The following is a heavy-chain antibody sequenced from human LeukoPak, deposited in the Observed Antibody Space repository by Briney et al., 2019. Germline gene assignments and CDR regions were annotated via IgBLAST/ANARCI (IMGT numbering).Heavy chain of an antibody. CDR1: GFTVSSNY. V-gene: IGHV3-53*01. Sequence: GGSLRLSCAASGFTVSSNYMSWVRQAPGKGLEWVSVIYSGGSTYYADSVKGRFTISRDNSKNTLYLQMNSLRAEDTAVYYGARGHGSGSYCFDYWGQGTLVTVSS. CDR3: ARGHGSGSYCFDY. CDR2: IYSGGST. J-gene: IGHJ4*02. D-gene: IGHD3-10*01.